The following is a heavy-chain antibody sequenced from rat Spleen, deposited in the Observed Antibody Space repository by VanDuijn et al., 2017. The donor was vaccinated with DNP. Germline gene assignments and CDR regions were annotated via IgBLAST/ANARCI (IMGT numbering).Heavy chain of an antibody. D-gene: IGHD1-2*01. Sequence: EVQLVESGGGLVQPGRSMKLSCAASGFTFSNYYMAWVRQAPTKGLEWVASISYDGGSTYYPDSVKGRFTISRDDATDTLYLQMNSLRSEDTATYYCTQIIAAMGYAMDAWGQGTSVTVSS. CDR1: GFTFSNYY. J-gene: IGHJ4*01. CDR3: TQIIAAMGYAMDA. CDR2: ISYDGGST. V-gene: IGHV5-20*01.